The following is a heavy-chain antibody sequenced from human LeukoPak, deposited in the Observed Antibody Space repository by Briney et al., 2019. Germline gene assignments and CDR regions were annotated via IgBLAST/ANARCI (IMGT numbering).Heavy chain of an antibody. V-gene: IGHV4-59*01. D-gene: IGHD2-21*02. J-gene: IGHJ4*02. CDR3: ARDQVVTAILTFDY. Sequence: SETLSLTCTVSGGSISSYYWSWIRQPPGKGLEWIGYIYYSGSTNYNPSLKSRVTISVDTSKNQFSLKLSSVTAVDTAVYYCARDQVVTAILTFDYWGQGTLVTVSS. CDR1: GGSISSYY. CDR2: IYYSGST.